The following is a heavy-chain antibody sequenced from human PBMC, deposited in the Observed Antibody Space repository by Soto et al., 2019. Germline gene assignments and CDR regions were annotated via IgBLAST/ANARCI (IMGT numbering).Heavy chain of an antibody. CDR3: ARVYYYDSSGHSDAFDI. J-gene: IGHJ3*02. CDR2: IYYSGST. Sequence: QVQLQESGPGLVKPSQTLSLTCTVSGGSISSGGYYWSWIRQHPGKGLEWIGYIYYSGSTYYNPSLKSRVTISVDTSKNQFSLKLSSVTAADTAVYYCARVYYYDSSGHSDAFDIWGQGTMVTVSS. CDR1: GGSISSGGYY. V-gene: IGHV4-31*03. D-gene: IGHD3-22*01.